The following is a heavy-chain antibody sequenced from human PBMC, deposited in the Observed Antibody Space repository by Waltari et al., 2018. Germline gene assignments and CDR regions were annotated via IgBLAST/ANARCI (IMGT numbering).Heavy chain of an antibody. D-gene: IGHD3-10*01. V-gene: IGHV4-39*07. CDR3: ARESYHRSFDY. Sequence: QLQLQESGPGLVKPSETLSLTCTVSGGSISSSSYYWGWIRQPPGKGLEWIGSIYYSGSTYYNPSLKSRVTISVDTSKNQFSLKLSSVTAADTAVYYCARESYHRSFDYWGQGTLVTVSS. CDR2: IYYSGST. J-gene: IGHJ4*02. CDR1: GGSISSSSYY.